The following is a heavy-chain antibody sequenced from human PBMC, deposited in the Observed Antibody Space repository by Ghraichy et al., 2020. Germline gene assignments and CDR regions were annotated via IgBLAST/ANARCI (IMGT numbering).Heavy chain of an antibody. CDR1: GLTFASYA. V-gene: IGHV3-23*01. J-gene: IGHJ4*01. CDR3: SKGGSSSGWSSVVY. CDR2: LDNTGGYT. Sequence: GGSLRLSCAASGLTFASYAMNWVRQTPGKGLEWVAALDNTGGYTYYAASVRGRFSISRDNFKNTVYLQMNSLRAEDTAVYYGSKGGSSSGWSSVVYWG. D-gene: IGHD6-19*01.